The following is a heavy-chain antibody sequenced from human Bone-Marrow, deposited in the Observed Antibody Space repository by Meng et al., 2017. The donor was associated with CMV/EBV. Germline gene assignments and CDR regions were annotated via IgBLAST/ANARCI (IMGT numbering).Heavy chain of an antibody. CDR3: ARGLYDFWSGQYGMDV. J-gene: IGHJ6*01. D-gene: IGHD3-3*01. CDR2: INHSGST. V-gene: IGHV4-34*01. CDR1: GGSFSGYY. Sequence: GSLRLSCAVYGGSFSGYYWSWIRQPPGKGLEWIGEINHSGSTNYNPSLKSRVTISVDTSKNQFSLKLSSVIAADTAVYYCARGLYDFWSGQYGMDVWGQGTTVTVSS.